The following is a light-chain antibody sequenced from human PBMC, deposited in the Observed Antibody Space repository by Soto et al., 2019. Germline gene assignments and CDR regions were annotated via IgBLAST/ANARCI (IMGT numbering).Light chain of an antibody. CDR1: SSDVGGYIY. Sequence: QSALTQPASASGSPGQSITISCTGTSSDVGGYIYVSWYQRHPGKAPKLMIYEVSNRPSGVSNRFSGSKSGNAASLTISGLQAEDEADYYCSSYSRSSFYVFGTGTKVTIL. CDR2: EVS. J-gene: IGLJ1*01. CDR3: SSYSRSSFYV. V-gene: IGLV2-14*01.